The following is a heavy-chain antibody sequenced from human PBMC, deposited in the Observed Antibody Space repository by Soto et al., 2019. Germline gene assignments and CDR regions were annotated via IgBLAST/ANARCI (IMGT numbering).Heavy chain of an antibody. V-gene: IGHV4-59*08. CDR3: ARHCNGGSCYYAFDI. J-gene: IGHJ3*02. Sequence: QVQLQESGPGLVKPSETLSLTCTVSRGSISSYYWSWIRQPPGKGLEWIAYIYYSGSTNYNPSLKSRVTISVDTSKNQCALKLSSVTAADTAVYYCARHCNGGSCYYAFDIWGQGTMVTVSS. CDR2: IYYSGST. D-gene: IGHD2-15*01. CDR1: RGSISSYY.